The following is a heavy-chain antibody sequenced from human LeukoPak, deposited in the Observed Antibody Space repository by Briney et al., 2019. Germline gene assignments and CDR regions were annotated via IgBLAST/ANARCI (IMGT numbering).Heavy chain of an antibody. CDR2: IYSGGDT. CDR1: GFTVSTNY. Sequence: GGSLRLSCAASGFTVSTNYMDWVRQAPGKGLEWVSLIYSGGDTYHADSVRGRFTLSRDNSKNTLYLQMNSLRAEDTAVYYCAREGHYFDSWGQGTLVAVSS. V-gene: IGHV3-66*01. J-gene: IGHJ4*02. CDR3: AREGHYFDS.